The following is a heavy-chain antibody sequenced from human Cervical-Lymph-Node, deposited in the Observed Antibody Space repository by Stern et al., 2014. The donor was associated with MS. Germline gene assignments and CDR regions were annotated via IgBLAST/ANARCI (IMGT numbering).Heavy chain of an antibody. Sequence: EMQLVESGGGLVKPGGSLRLSCAASGFTFSSYSMNWVRQAPGKGLEWVSSISSSSSYIYYADSVKGRFTISRDKARQSMYLEIDSLITEDTAVYYCARDDHYYDSSGYVWGQGTLVTVSS. J-gene: IGHJ4*02. CDR1: GFTFSSYS. V-gene: IGHV3-21*01. CDR3: ARDDHYYDSSGYV. CDR2: ISSSSSYI. D-gene: IGHD3-22*01.